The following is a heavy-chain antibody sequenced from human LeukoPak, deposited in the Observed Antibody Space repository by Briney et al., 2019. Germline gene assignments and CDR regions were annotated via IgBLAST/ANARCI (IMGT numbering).Heavy chain of an antibody. Sequence: SGGSLRLSCAASGFAFSSSWMSWVRQAPGKGLEWVANMKPDGSEKYYVDSVRGRFTTSRDNAKYSLYLQLNSLRAEDTAVYYCAASGSYFRFYFDYWGQGTLVTVSS. D-gene: IGHD1-26*01. CDR2: MKPDGSEK. CDR1: GFAFSSSW. V-gene: IGHV3-7*01. CDR3: AASGSYFRFYFDY. J-gene: IGHJ4*02.